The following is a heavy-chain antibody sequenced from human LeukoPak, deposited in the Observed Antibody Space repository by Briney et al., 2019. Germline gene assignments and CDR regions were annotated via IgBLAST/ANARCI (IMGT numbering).Heavy chain of an antibody. CDR1: GFTFTFYW. J-gene: IGHJ4*02. CDR3: ARDKVVGATTLDY. Sequence: GGSLRLSCGVSGFTFTFYWMRCVRQAPGRGLEWGANMKEDGSEKYSVDSVKGRFTISRDNAKNSLFLQMNSLRAEDSAVYYCARDKVVGATTLDYWGQGTLVTVSS. V-gene: IGHV3-7*01. D-gene: IGHD1-26*01. CDR2: MKEDGSEK.